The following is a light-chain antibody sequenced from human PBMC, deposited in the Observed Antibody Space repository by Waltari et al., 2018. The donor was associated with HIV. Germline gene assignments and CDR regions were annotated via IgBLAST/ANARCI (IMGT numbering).Light chain of an antibody. CDR3: AAWDDSHYV. Sequence: QSVLTQPPSASGTPGQRVTISCSGSSSNVGSNFVYWYHQLPGTAPKLLSYRNNQRPSGVPDRFSGSKSGTSASLAISGLRSEDEADYYCAAWDDSHYVFGTGTKVTVL. J-gene: IGLJ1*01. CDR1: SSNVGSNF. V-gene: IGLV1-47*01. CDR2: RNN.